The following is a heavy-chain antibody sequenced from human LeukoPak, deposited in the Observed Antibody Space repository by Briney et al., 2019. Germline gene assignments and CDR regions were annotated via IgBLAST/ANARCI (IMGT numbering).Heavy chain of an antibody. CDR1: GGSINNYY. Sequence: SEALSLTCTVSGGSINNYYWSWIRQPPGQGLEWIGHIYYSGSTDYNPSLKSRVTLSVDTSKNQFSLKLSSVTAADTAVYYCARGGYYDGSGFSPRHNWFDPWGQGTLVSVSS. CDR2: IYYSGST. D-gene: IGHD3-22*01. V-gene: IGHV4-59*01. CDR3: ARGGYYDGSGFSPRHNWFDP. J-gene: IGHJ5*02.